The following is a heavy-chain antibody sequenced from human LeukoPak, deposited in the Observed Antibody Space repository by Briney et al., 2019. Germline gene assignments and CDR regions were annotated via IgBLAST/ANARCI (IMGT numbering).Heavy chain of an antibody. J-gene: IGHJ6*03. D-gene: IGHD6-13*01. CDR2: ISSSGSTI. CDR1: GFTFSDYY. Sequence: GGSLRLSCAASGFTFSDYYMSWIRQAPGKGLEWVSYISSSGSTIYYADSVKGRFTISRDNAKNSLYLQMNSLGAEDTAVYYCARAIAAAAIYYYYMDVWGKGTTVTVSS. V-gene: IGHV3-11*04. CDR3: ARAIAAAAIYYYYMDV.